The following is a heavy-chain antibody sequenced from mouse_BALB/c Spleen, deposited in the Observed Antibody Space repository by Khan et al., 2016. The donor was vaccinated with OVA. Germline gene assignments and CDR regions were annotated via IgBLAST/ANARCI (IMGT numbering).Heavy chain of an antibody. D-gene: IGHD1-3*01. V-gene: IGHV9-1*02. CDR1: GYTFTNYR. Sequence: QIQLVQSGPELKKPGETVKISCKASGYTFTNYRMNWMKQAPEKDLKWMGWINTYTGEPTYGDDFKGRFAFSLETSASTAYLQINNLKNEDMATXFCARETSYWYFDAWGAGTTVTVSS. CDR2: INTYTGEP. CDR3: ARETSYWYFDA. J-gene: IGHJ1*01.